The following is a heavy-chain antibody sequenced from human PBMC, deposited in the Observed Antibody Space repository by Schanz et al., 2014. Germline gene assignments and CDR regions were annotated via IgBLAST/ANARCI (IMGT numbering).Heavy chain of an antibody. CDR1: GFTFSRFG. CDR2: TSSSGGAT. CDR3: AKDFEQSGRGWFGELIDY. V-gene: IGHV3-23*04. Sequence: EVQLVESGGGLVQPGGSLRLSCAASGFTFSRFGMSWVRQGPGKGLEWVSITSSSGGATYYADSVKGRFTISRDNSKSTLYLQMKSLRAEDTAVYYCAKDFEQSGRGWFGELIDYWGQGALVTVSS. J-gene: IGHJ4*02. D-gene: IGHD3-10*01.